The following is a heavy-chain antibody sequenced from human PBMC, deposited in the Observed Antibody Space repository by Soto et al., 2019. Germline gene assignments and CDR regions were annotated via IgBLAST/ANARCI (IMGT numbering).Heavy chain of an antibody. CDR1: CGSISSYY. CDR3: ARVIVAAADDNWFDP. Sequence: SETLSLTCTVSCGSISSYYWSWIRQPAGKGLEWIGRIYTSGSTNYNPSLKSRVTMSVDTSKNQFSLKLSSVTAADAAVYYCARVIVAAADDNWFDPWGQGTLVTVSS. V-gene: IGHV4-4*07. J-gene: IGHJ5*02. CDR2: IYTSGST. D-gene: IGHD6-13*01.